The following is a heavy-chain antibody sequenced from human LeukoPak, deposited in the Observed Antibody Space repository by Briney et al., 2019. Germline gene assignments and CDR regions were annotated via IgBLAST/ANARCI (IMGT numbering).Heavy chain of an antibody. D-gene: IGHD1-26*01. J-gene: IGHJ4*02. CDR3: AKEGEGGSYYFDY. Sequence: GGSLRLSCAASGFTFDDYTMHWVRHAPGKGLEWVSLICWDGGSRYYADSVKGRFTISRDNSKNSLYLQMNSLRNEDTALYYCAKEGEGGSYYFDYWGQGTLVTVSS. CDR1: GFTFDDYT. CDR2: ICWDGGSR. V-gene: IGHV3-43*01.